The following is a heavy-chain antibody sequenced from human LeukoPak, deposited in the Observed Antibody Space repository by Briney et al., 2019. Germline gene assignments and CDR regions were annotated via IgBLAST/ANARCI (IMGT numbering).Heavy chain of an antibody. Sequence: SETLSLTCAVYGGSFSGYYWSWIRQPPGKGLEWIGRIYTSGSTDYNPSLKSRVTMSVDTSKNQFSLKLSSVTAADTAVYYCARDPGVPNGWFFNRDFDYWGQGTLVTVSS. V-gene: IGHV4-4*07. D-gene: IGHD6-19*01. J-gene: IGHJ4*02. CDR1: GGSFSGYY. CDR2: IYTSGST. CDR3: ARDPGVPNGWFFNRDFDY.